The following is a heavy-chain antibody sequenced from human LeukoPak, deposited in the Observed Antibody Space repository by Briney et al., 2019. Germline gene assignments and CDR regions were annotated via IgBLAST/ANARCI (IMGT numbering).Heavy chain of an antibody. Sequence: PSETLSLTCSVSGGSMTNLYWTWIRQPPGKGLEWIGDIYDSGSTRYNTSLESRVTISVDTSKNQFSLKLSAVTAADTAVYYCARVDPDGYSDYWGQGTLVTVSS. V-gene: IGHV4-59*01. D-gene: IGHD3-22*01. CDR3: ARVDPDGYSDY. CDR1: GGSMTNLY. J-gene: IGHJ4*02. CDR2: IYDSGST.